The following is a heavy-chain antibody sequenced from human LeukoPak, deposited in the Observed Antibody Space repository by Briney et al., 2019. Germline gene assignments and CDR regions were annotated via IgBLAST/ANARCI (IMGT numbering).Heavy chain of an antibody. D-gene: IGHD6-13*01. CDR3: AGAAYSSSPSQR. J-gene: IGHJ1*01. CDR2: INHSGST. CDR1: GGSFSGYY. V-gene: IGHV4-34*01. Sequence: SETLSLTCAVYGGSFSGYYWSWIRQPPGKGLEWIGEINHSGSTNYNPSLKSRVTISVDTSKNQFSLKLSSVTAADTAVYYCAGAAYSSSPSQRWGKGTLVTVPS.